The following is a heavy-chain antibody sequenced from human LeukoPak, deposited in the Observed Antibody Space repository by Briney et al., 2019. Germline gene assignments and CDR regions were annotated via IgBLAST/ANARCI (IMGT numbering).Heavy chain of an antibody. D-gene: IGHD5-12*01. J-gene: IGHJ6*03. CDR1: GFTLSNYG. Sequence: PGGALRLSCAASGFTLSNYGMNWVRQAPGKGLEWVSYISSSGSTIYYADSVKGRFTISRDNAKNSLYLQMNSLRAEDTAVYYCAREGFGGGYDFYYYFYYYMDVWGKGTTVTISS. CDR3: AREGFGGGYDFYYYFYYYMDV. V-gene: IGHV3-48*04. CDR2: ISSSGSTI.